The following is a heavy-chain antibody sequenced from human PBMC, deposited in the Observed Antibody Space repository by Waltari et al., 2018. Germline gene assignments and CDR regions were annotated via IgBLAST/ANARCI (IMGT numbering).Heavy chain of an antibody. Sequence: QVQLQESGPGLVKPSETLSLTCAVSGYSIRSGYYWGWIRQPPVKGLEWIGSIYHSGSTYYNPSLKSRVTISVDTSKNQFSLKLSSVTAADTAVYYCARASSGSYGTWFDPWGQGTLVTVSS. D-gene: IGHD1-26*01. CDR3: ARASSGSYGTWFDP. J-gene: IGHJ5*02. V-gene: IGHV4-38-2*01. CDR2: IYHSGST. CDR1: GYSIRSGYY.